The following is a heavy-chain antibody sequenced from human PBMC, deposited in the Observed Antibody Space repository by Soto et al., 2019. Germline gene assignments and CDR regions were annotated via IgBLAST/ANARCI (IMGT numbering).Heavy chain of an antibody. J-gene: IGHJ3*02. Sequence: EVQLVESGGGLVQPGRSLRLSCAASGFTFDEYAMHWVRQVPGKGLEWVSGVSWNSGAEGYADSVKGRFTISRDNATNSLYLQMNSLRSEDTAFYYCAKEPGHCRDTSCYGVGAFDIWGQGTMVTVSS. CDR3: AKEPGHCRDTSCYGVGAFDI. CDR2: VSWNSGAE. CDR1: GFTFDEYA. D-gene: IGHD2-15*01. V-gene: IGHV3-9*01.